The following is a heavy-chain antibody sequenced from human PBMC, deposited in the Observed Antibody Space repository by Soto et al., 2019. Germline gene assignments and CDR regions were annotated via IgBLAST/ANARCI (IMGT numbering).Heavy chain of an antibody. CDR3: ARSGSPGIPASMSWFDT. V-gene: IGHV4-31*03. CDR2: VYYSGST. Sequence: SETLSLTCTVSGGSISSSGYFYTWVRQHPGKGLEWIGQVYYSGSTYYNPSLKSRVAISLDTSKNQFSLRLNSVTAADTAVYYCARSGSPGIPASMSWFDTWGQGALVT. CDR1: GGSISSSGYF. D-gene: IGHD2-2*01. J-gene: IGHJ5*02.